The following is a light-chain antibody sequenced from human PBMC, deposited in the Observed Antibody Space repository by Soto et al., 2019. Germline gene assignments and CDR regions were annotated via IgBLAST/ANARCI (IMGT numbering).Light chain of an antibody. CDR2: EVS. Sequence: QSALTQPASVSGSPGQSITISCTGTSSDVGGYNYVSWYQQHPDTAPKLMISEVSNRPSGVSDRFSGSKSGNTASLTITGLQAEDAADYYCSSYADDTTVIFGGGTKLTVL. J-gene: IGLJ2*01. V-gene: IGLV2-14*01. CDR1: SSDVGGYNY. CDR3: SSYADDTTVI.